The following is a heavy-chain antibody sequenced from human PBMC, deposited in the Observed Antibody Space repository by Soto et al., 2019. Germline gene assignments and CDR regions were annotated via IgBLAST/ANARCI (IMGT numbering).Heavy chain of an antibody. V-gene: IGHV3-11*05. CDR3: ARSRYCSSTRCALSSRFDP. Sequence: QVQLVESGGALVKPGGSLRLSCKSSGFTFSDYYMSWIRQAPGKGLEWVSDISDGHTYTNYADSVKGRFTISRDNANNSVYLQMNSLRAEDTAVYYCARSRYCSSTRCALSSRFDPWGQGTLVTVSS. D-gene: IGHD2-2*01. CDR1: GFTFSDYY. J-gene: IGHJ5*02. CDR2: ISDGHTYT.